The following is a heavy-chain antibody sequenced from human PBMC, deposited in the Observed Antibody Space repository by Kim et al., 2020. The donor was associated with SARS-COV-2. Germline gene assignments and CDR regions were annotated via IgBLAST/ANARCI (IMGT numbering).Heavy chain of an antibody. CDR3: ARGGVEGRFSGYEYYFDY. V-gene: IGHV4-34*01. CDR1: GGSFSGYY. J-gene: IGHJ4*02. CDR2: INHSGST. Sequence: SETLSLTCAVYGGSFSGYYWSWIRQPPGKGLEWSGEINHSGSTNYNPSLKSRVTISVDTSKNQFSLKLSSVTAADTAVYYCARGGVEGRFSGYEYYFDYWGQGTLVTVSS. D-gene: IGHD5-12*01.